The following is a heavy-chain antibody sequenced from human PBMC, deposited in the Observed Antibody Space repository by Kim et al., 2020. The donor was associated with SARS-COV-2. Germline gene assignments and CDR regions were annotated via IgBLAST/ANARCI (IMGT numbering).Heavy chain of an antibody. V-gene: IGHV1-69*13. CDR3: ARGSAGTGIQLDYYYGMDV. Sequence: SVKVSCKASGGTFSSYAISWVRQAPGQGLEWMGGIIPIFGTANYAQKFQGRVTITADESTSTAYMELSSLRSEDTAVYYCARGSAGTGIQLDYYYGMDVWGQGTTVTVSS. CDR1: GGTFSSYA. CDR2: IIPIFGTA. D-gene: IGHD5-18*01. J-gene: IGHJ6*02.